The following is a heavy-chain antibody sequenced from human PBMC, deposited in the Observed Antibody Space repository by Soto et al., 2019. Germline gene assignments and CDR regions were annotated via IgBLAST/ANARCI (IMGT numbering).Heavy chain of an antibody. CDR2: INPNSGGT. CDR1: GYTFTDYY. CDR3: ARDQSPSSGWPGMDV. V-gene: IGHV1-2*02. J-gene: IGHJ6*02. D-gene: IGHD6-19*01. Sequence: QVQLVQSGAEVKKPGASVKVSCKASGYTFTDYYMHWVRQAPGHGLEWMGWINPNSGGTNYAQKCQGRVTMTRDTSISTAYMELNRLRSDDTAVDYCARDQSPSSGWPGMDVWGQGTTVTVSS.